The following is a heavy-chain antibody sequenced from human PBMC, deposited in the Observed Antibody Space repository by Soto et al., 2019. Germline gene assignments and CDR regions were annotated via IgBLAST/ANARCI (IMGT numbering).Heavy chain of an antibody. CDR2: ISSNGGST. J-gene: IGHJ4*02. CDR1: GFTFSSYA. CDR3: ARVSSSGYVDY. V-gene: IGHV3-64*01. Sequence: EVQLVESGGGLVQPGGSLRLSCAASGFTFSSYAMHWVRQAPGKGLEYVSAISSNGGSTYYANSVKGRFTISRDNSKNTLYLQMGSLRAEDMGVYSCARVSSSGYVDYWGQGTLVTVSS. D-gene: IGHD3-22*01.